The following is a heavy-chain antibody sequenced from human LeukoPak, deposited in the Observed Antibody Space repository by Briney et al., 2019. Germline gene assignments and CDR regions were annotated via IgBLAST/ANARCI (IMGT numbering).Heavy chain of an antibody. D-gene: IGHD5-12*01. Sequence: SETLSLTCTVSGGSISSSSYYWGWIRQPPGKGLEWIGSIYYSGSTYYNPSLKSRVTISVDTSKNQFSLKLSSVTAADTAVYYCARVLIADIVATIMDNWFDPWGQGTLVTVSS. V-gene: IGHV4-39*01. CDR1: GGSISSSSYY. CDR2: IYYSGST. J-gene: IGHJ5*02. CDR3: ARVLIADIVATIMDNWFDP.